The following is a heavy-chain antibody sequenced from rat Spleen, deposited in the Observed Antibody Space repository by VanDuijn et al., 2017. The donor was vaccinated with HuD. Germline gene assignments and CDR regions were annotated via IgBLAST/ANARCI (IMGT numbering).Heavy chain of an antibody. Sequence: EVQLVESGGGLVQPGRSLKLSCVASGFTFYNYWMTWIRQAPGKGLEWVASITSSGTGAYYVDSVKGRFTISRDNAKTTLYLQMDGLRSEDTATYYCTRHDYPGVTTNWFAHWGQGTLVTVSS. CDR1: GFTFYNYW. CDR2: ITSSGTGA. D-gene: IGHD1-4*01. J-gene: IGHJ3*01. V-gene: IGHV5-31*01. CDR3: TRHDYPGVTTNWFAH.